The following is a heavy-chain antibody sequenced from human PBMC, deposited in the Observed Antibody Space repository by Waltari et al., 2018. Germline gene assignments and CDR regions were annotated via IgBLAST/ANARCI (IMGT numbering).Heavy chain of an antibody. D-gene: IGHD3-22*01. Sequence: QVQLVQSGAEVKKPGASVKVSCKASGYTFTSYGISWVRQAPGQGLEWMGWISAYNGNTNYAQKLQGRVTMTTDTSTITAYMELRSLRSDDTAVYYCARERSEYYYDSSGYYFGESVAFDIWGQETMVTVAS. CDR3: ARERSEYYYDSSGYYFGESVAFDI. CDR1: GYTFTSYG. J-gene: IGHJ3*02. CDR2: ISAYNGNT. V-gene: IGHV1-18*01.